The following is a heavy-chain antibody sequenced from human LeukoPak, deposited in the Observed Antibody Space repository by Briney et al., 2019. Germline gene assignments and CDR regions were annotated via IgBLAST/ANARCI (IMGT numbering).Heavy chain of an antibody. CDR3: ARGFDWLAYFDY. D-gene: IGHD3-9*01. CDR2: IYYSGNT. V-gene: IGHV4-59*01. J-gene: IGHJ4*02. Sequence: SETLSLTCTVSGGSISTYYWSWIRQPPGKGLEWIGYIYYSGNTNYNPSLKSRVTISVDTSKSQLSLKLSSVTAADTAVYYCARGFDWLAYFDYWGQGALVTVSS. CDR1: GGSISTYY.